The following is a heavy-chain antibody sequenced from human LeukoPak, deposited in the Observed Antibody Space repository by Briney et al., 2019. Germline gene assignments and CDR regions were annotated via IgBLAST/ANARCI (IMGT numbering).Heavy chain of an antibody. CDR3: ARLPQHYYDSSGYYYGDFDWYFDL. V-gene: IGHV5-51*01. CDR2: IYPGDSDT. J-gene: IGHJ2*01. CDR1: GYSFTSYW. Sequence: GESLKISCKGSGYSFTSYWIGWVRQMPGKGLEWMGIIYPGDSDTRYSPSFQGQVTISADKSINTAYLQWSSLKASDTAMYYCARLPQHYYDSSGYYYGDFDWYFDLWGRGTLVTVSS. D-gene: IGHD3-22*01.